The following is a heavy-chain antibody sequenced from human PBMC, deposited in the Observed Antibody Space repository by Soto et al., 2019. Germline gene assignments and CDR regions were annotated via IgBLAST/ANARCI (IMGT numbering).Heavy chain of an antibody. CDR3: VKDDCSGNSCSGAY. V-gene: IGHV3-23*01. J-gene: IGHJ4*02. D-gene: IGHD2-15*01. Sequence: GGSLRLSCAATGFTFSTYAMNWVRQAPGKGLEWVSAVSASGDYTPYAESVKGRFTISRDNAKNTVYLQMNSLRADDTAVYYCVKDDCSGNSCSGAYWGQGTLVTVSS. CDR1: GFTFSTYA. CDR2: VSASGDYT.